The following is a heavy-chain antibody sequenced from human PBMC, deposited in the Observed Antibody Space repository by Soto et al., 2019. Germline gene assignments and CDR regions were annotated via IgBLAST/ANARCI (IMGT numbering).Heavy chain of an antibody. CDR2: FVPGFGSA. CDR1: GDTFNRIT. J-gene: IGHJ5*02. D-gene: IGHD3-22*01. Sequence: QVQLVQSGAEVKKPGSSVRVSCKASGDTFNRITINWVRQAPGQGLEWMGGFVPGFGSATNAQKFRGRLTITADASTRTVFMQLSELTSEDTALYFCVREDDTTGSYSWFDPWGQGTQVTVYS. V-gene: IGHV1-69*01. CDR3: VREDDTTGSYSWFDP.